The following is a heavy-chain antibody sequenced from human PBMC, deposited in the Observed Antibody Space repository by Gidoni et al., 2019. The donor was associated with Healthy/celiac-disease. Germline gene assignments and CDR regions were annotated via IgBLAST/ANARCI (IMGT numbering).Heavy chain of an antibody. Sequence: EVQLVESGGGLVQPGGSLRLSCAASGSTFSRYWMSWVRQAPGKGLEWVANIKKEGSEKYYVDSVKGRFTISRDNAKNSLYLQMNSLRAEDTAVYYCARRDSSSFYNYYMDVWGKGTTVTVSS. V-gene: IGHV3-7*03. D-gene: IGHD6-6*01. CDR3: ARRDSSSFYNYYMDV. CDR2: IKKEGSEK. CDR1: GSTFSRYW. J-gene: IGHJ6*03.